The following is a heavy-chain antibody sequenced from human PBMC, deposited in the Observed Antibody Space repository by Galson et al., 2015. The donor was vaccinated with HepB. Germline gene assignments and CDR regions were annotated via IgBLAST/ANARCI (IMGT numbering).Heavy chain of an antibody. CDR1: GYTFTTYG. D-gene: IGHD1-26*01. CDR2: ITTYNGNT. CDR3: ARAVGATKSIHDAFDI. J-gene: IGHJ3*02. V-gene: IGHV1-18*01. Sequence: SVKVSCKASGYTFTTYGISWVRQAPGQGLEWMGWITTYNGNTNYAQNLQGRVTMTTDTSTRTAYMELRSLRSDDTAIYYCARAVGATKSIHDAFDIWGQGTMVTVSS.